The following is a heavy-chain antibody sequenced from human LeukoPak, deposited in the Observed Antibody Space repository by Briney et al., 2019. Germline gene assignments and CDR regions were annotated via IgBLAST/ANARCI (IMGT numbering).Heavy chain of an antibody. CDR1: GFTFSSYA. V-gene: IGHV3-30*04. J-gene: IGHJ5*02. D-gene: IGHD3-10*01. Sequence: GGSLRLSCAASGFTFSSYAMHWVRQAPGKGLEWVAVISYDGSNKYYADSVKGRFTISRDNSKNTLYLQMNSLGAEDTAVYYCARGQAICGSGDFDPWGQGTLVTVSS. CDR2: ISYDGSNK. CDR3: ARGQAICGSGDFDP.